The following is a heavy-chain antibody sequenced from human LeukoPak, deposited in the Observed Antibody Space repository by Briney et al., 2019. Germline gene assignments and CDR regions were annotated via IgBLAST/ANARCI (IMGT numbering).Heavy chain of an antibody. CDR2: VNSDGSGT. J-gene: IGHJ4*02. Sequence: GGSLRLSCAASGFTFSSYAMSWVRQAPGKGLVWVSHVNSDGSGTDYADSVKGRFTISRDNAKNTLYLQMNSLRVEDTAVYYCVCLGLGGLSLDWGQGTLVTVSS. CDR1: GFTFSSYA. V-gene: IGHV3-74*01. CDR3: VCLGLGGLSLD. D-gene: IGHD3-16*01.